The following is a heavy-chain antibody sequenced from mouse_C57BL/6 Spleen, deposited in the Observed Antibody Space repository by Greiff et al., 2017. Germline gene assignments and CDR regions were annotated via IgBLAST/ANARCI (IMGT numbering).Heavy chain of an antibody. J-gene: IGHJ2*01. CDR2: ISSGSSAI. CDR1: GFTFSDYG. Sequence: EVNLVESGGGLVKPGGSLKLSCAASGFTFSDYGMHWVRQAPEKGLEWVAYISSGSSAIYYADTVKGRFTISRDNAKNTLFLQMTSPRSEDTAMYYCARRTYYGYVGYFDYWGQGTTLTVSA. D-gene: IGHD2-9*01. CDR3: ARRTYYGYVGYFDY. V-gene: IGHV5-17*01.